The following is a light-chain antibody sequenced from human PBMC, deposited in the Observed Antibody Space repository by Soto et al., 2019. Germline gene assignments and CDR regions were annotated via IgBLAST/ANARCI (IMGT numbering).Light chain of an antibody. J-gene: IGLJ1*01. CDR1: SSDVGDYNY. Sequence: QSALTQPRSVSGSPGQSVTISCTGTSSDVGDYNYVSWYQQHPGKAPKLIIYDVSERPSGVPDRFSGSKSGNTASLTISGLQADDEADYYCCSYAGSYTFYVFGTGTKRTVL. CDR3: CSYAGSYTFYV. CDR2: DVS. V-gene: IGLV2-11*01.